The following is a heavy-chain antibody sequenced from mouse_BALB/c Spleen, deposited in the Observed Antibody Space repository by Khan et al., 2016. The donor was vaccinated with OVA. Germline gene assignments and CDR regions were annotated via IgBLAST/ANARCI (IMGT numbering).Heavy chain of an antibody. J-gene: IGHJ4*01. V-gene: IGHV2-6-4*01. CDR1: GFSLSRYN. Sequence: QVQLKESGPGLVAPSQSLSITCTVSGFSLSRYNIHWVRQPPGKGLEWLGMIWGGGGTDYNSTLKSRLSIRKDHSKSQVLLKMNSLQTDDTAMYYCARAYYRYDGYYAMDYGGQGTSVTVSS. CDR3: ARAYYRYDGYYAMDY. D-gene: IGHD2-14*01. CDR2: IWGGGGT.